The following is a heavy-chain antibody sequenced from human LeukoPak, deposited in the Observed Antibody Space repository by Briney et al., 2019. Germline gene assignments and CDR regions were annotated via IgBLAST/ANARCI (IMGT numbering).Heavy chain of an antibody. V-gene: IGHV3-30-3*01. CDR1: GFTFSNAW. Sequence: GGSLRLSCAASGFTFSNAWMSWVRQAPGKGLEWVAVISYDGSNKYYADSVKGRFTISRDNSKNTLYLQMNSLRAEDTAVYYCASDSNDAFDIWGQGTMVTVSS. J-gene: IGHJ3*02. CDR2: ISYDGSNK. CDR3: ASDSNDAFDI.